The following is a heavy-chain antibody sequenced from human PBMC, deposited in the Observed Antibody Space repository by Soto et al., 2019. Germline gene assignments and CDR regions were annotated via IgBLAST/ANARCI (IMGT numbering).Heavy chain of an antibody. Sequence: QPGGSLRLSCAASGFTFDNCGMPWVRQAPGKGLEWVSGISWDSGTIGYADSVKGRFTISRDDAKNSLYLQMNSLRREDTALYYCVQGRYPTMATPLDHWGQGTLVTVSS. CDR3: VQGRYPTMATPLDH. CDR2: ISWDSGTI. D-gene: IGHD1-1*01. J-gene: IGHJ5*02. CDR1: GFTFDNCG. V-gene: IGHV3-9*01.